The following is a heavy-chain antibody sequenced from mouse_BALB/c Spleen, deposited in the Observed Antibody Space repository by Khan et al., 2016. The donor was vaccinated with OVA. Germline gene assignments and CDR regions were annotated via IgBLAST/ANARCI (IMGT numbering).Heavy chain of an antibody. D-gene: IGHD2-10*01. CDR3: ARPPYFSYTLDH. J-gene: IGHJ4*01. CDR1: GYTFTNYG. Sequence: QIQLVQSGPELKKPGETVKISCKASGYTFTNYGMNWVKQSPGKALKWMGWINTYTGEPTYADDFKGRFAFSLETSASTAYLQINNLKNEDTATYVWARPPYFSYTLDHWGQGTSGTVSS. CDR2: INTYTGEP. V-gene: IGHV9-3-1*01.